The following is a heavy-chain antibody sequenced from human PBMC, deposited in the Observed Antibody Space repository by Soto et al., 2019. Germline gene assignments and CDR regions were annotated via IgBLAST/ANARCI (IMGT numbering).Heavy chain of an antibody. V-gene: IGHV3-23*01. Sequence: EVQLLESGGGLVQPGGSLRLSCAASGFTFSSYAMSWVRQAPGKGLEWVSAISGSGGSTYYADSVKGRFTISRDNSKNTLYLQMNSLRAEDTAVYYCAKGPFGVPAPYYYGMDVWGQGTTVTVSS. D-gene: IGHD3-3*01. CDR1: GFTFSSYA. CDR2: ISGSGGST. CDR3: AKGPFGVPAPYYYGMDV. J-gene: IGHJ6*02.